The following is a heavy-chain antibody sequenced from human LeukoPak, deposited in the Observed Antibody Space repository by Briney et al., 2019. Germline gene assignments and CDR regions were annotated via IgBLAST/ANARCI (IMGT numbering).Heavy chain of an antibody. V-gene: IGHV1-2*02. J-gene: IGHJ5*02. CDR2: INPNSGGT. Sequence: GASVKVSCKASGYTFTGYYMHWVRQAPGQGLEWMGWINPNSGGTNYAQKFQGRVTMTRDTAISTAYMELSRLRSDYTAVYYCASTYSGYDQGWFDPWGQGTLVALSS. D-gene: IGHD5-12*01. CDR3: ASTYSGYDQGWFDP. CDR1: GYTFTGYY.